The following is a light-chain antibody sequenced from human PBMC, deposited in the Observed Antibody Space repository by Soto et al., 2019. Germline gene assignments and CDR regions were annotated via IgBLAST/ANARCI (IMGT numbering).Light chain of an antibody. CDR2: GAS. J-gene: IGKJ2*01. CDR3: QQYGSSVYT. V-gene: IGKV3-20*01. Sequence: EIVLTQSPGTLSLSPGERATLSCRASKSVSSSYLAWYQQKPGQAPRLLIYGASSRTTGIPDRFSGSGSGTDFTLTISRLAPEDSAVYYCQQYGSSVYTFGQGTQLEIK. CDR1: KSVSSSY.